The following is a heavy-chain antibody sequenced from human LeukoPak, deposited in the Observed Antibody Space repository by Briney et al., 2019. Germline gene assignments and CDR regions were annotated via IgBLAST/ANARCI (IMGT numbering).Heavy chain of an antibody. D-gene: IGHD6-13*01. CDR2: ISFDGVNT. CDR3: AKAGGSSSWYSLDY. CDR1: GFTFSTYA. V-gene: IGHV3-30*04. Sequence: HPGGSLRLSCAASGFTFSTYAIHWVRQAPGKGLEWVAVISFDGVNTFYADSVKGRFTISRDNSKNTLYLQMNSLRAEDTAVYYCAKAGGSSSWYSLDYWGQGTLVTVSS. J-gene: IGHJ4*02.